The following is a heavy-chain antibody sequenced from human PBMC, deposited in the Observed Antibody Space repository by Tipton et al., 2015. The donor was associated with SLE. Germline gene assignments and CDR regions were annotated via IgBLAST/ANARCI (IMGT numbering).Heavy chain of an antibody. J-gene: IGHJ2*01. CDR3: ARDREMATMDWYFDL. CDR1: GFTFSSYG. D-gene: IGHD5-24*01. V-gene: IGHV3-30*03. CDR2: ISYDGSNK. Sequence: RSLRLSCPASGFTFSSYGMHWVRQAPGKGLEWVAVISYDGSNKYYADSVKGRFTISRDNSKNTLYLQMNSLRAEDTAVYYCARDREMATMDWYFDLWGRGTLVTVSS.